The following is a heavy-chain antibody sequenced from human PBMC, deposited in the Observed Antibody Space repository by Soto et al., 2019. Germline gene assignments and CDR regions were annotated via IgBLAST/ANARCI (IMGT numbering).Heavy chain of an antibody. Sequence: PPDTLSLTWTVSGGSISSHAWSWIRRPPGKGLEWIGYIYYSGSTYYNPSLKSRVTISVDTSKNQFSLKLSSVTAADTAVYYCARDPFLGDYVRDPWFDPWGQGTLVTVSS. D-gene: IGHD3-10*02. J-gene: IGHJ5*02. V-gene: IGHV4-59*06. CDR2: IYYSGST. CDR1: GGSISSHA. CDR3: ARDPFLGDYVRDPWFDP.